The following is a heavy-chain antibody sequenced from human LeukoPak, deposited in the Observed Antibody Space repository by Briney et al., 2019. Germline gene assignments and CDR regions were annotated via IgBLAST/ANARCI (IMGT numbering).Heavy chain of an antibody. D-gene: IGHD2-2*01. CDR1: GGFISSGSYY. J-gene: IGHJ5*02. V-gene: IGHV4-61*02. CDR2: IYTSGST. Sequence: PSETLSLTYTVSGGFISSGSYYWSWIRQPAGKGLEWIGRIYTSGSTNYNPSLKSRVTISVDTSKNQFSLKLSSVTAADTAVYYCARAAGYCSSTSCYGNYNWFDPWGQGTLVTVSS. CDR3: ARAAGYCSSTSCYGNYNWFDP.